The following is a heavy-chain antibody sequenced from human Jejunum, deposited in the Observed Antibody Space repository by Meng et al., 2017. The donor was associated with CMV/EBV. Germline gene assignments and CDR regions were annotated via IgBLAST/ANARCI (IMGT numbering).Heavy chain of an antibody. D-gene: IGHD5-12*01. CDR3: AGGAVWLVYEY. J-gene: IGHJ4*02. CDR1: AFTVSSNY. CDR2: IYNGDNT. V-gene: IGHV3-53*01. Sequence: EAQLGESGGGLFQPGGSLSLSCAASAFTVSSNYINWVRQAPGKGLEGVSVIYNGDNTNYAESVRGRFTISRDNSKNTLYLQMNSLRAEDTAVYYCAGGAVWLVYEYWGQGTLVTVSS.